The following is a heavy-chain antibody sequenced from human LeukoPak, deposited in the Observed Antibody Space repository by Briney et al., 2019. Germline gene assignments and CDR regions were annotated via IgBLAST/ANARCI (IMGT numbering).Heavy chain of an antibody. J-gene: IGHJ4*02. CDR2: INLNSGGT. Sequence: VASVKVSCKASGYTFTGYYMHWVRQAPGQGLEWMGWINLNSGGTNYAQKFQGRVTMTRDTSISTAYMELSRLRSDDTAVYYCARGRGYCSGGSCYFYFDYWGQGTLVTVSS. CDR1: GYTFTGYY. CDR3: ARGRGYCSGGSCYFYFDY. D-gene: IGHD2-15*01. V-gene: IGHV1-2*02.